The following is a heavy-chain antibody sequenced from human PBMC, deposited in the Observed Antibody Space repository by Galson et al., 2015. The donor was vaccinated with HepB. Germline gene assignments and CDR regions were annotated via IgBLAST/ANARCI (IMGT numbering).Heavy chain of an antibody. D-gene: IGHD3-10*01. Sequence: SVKVSCKAAGPTFSTFGISWVRQAPGQGLEWMGGLLPIFDTSTFAGNFQDRLKITADISTTTAYMELSSLTLEDTAVYFCVVGIFTYNPFPFWGQGTMVTVSS. J-gene: IGHJ3*01. V-gene: IGHV1-69*06. CDR3: VVGIFTYNPFPF. CDR1: GPTFSTFG. CDR2: LLPIFDTS.